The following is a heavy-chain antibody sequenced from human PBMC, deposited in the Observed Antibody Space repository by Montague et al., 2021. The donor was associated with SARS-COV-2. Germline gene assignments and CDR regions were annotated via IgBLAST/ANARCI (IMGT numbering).Heavy chain of an antibody. CDR1: GDSVSSNSAT. Sequence: CAISGDSVSSNSATWNWIRQSPSRGLELLGRTYYRSMWKSDYARSVKSRIAINPDTSKNQFSLQLSSVTPEDTALYYCLRGIEAAGSYDYWGQGTLVTVSS. CDR2: TYYRSMWKS. D-gene: IGHD6-13*01. CDR3: LRGIEAAGSYDY. J-gene: IGHJ4*02. V-gene: IGHV6-1*01.